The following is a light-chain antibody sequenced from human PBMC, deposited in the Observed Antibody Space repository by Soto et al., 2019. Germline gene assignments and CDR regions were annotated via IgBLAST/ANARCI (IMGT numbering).Light chain of an antibody. Sequence: QTVVPQPPSVSGAPGQRVTISCTGSSSNIGAGYDVHWYQQFPGTAPKVLIYGNNNRPSGVPDRFSGSRSGTSASLAIAGLQAEDEAHYYCQSYDSSLSALFGGGTKLTVL. CDR1: SSNIGAGYD. CDR3: QSYDSSLSAL. J-gene: IGLJ2*01. CDR2: GNN. V-gene: IGLV1-40*01.